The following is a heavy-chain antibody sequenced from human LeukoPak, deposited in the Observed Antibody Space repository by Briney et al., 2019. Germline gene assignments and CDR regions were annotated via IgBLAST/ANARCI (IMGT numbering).Heavy chain of an antibody. J-gene: IGHJ4*02. D-gene: IGHD3-22*01. Sequence: PSETLSLTCTVSGGSISSSSYYWGWIRQPPGKGLEWIGSIYYSGSTYYNPSLKSRVTISVDTSKNQFSLKLSSATAADTAVYYCARVGVGYYDSSGYFLGGNFDYWGQGTLVTVSS. V-gene: IGHV4-39*07. CDR3: ARVGVGYYDSSGYFLGGNFDY. CDR2: IYYSGST. CDR1: GGSISSSSYY.